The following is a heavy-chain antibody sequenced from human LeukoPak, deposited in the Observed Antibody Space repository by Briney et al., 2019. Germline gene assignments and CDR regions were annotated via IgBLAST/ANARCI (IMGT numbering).Heavy chain of an antibody. CDR2: INKDGDRT. V-gene: IGHV3-43*02. D-gene: IGHD3-10*01. CDR1: GFTFAAYA. Sequence: GGSLRLSCTASGFTFAAYAMHWVRQAPGKGLEWVCLINKDGDRTYYGDSVKGRFTISRDNSKNSLYLHMNRLKTEDSALYYCTKDFSGSYENWGQGTLVTVSS. J-gene: IGHJ4*02. CDR3: TKDFSGSYEN.